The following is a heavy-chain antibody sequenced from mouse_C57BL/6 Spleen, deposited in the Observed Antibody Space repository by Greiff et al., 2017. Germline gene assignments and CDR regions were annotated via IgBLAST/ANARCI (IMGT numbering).Heavy chain of an antibody. Sequence: QVQLKQSGAELVRPGTSVKMSCKASGYTFTNYWIGWAKQRPGHGLEWIGDIYPGGGYTNYNEKFKGKATLTADKSSSTAYMQFSSLTSEDSAIYYCARSSIYYDYDWYFDVWGTGTTVTVSS. CDR2: IYPGGGYT. J-gene: IGHJ1*03. CDR1: GYTFTNYW. D-gene: IGHD2-4*01. CDR3: ARSSIYYDYDWYFDV. V-gene: IGHV1-63*01.